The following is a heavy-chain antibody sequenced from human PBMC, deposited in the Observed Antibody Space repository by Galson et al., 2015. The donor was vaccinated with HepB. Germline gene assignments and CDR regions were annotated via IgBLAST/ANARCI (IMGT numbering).Heavy chain of an antibody. V-gene: IGHV1-69*06. CDR3: ATWALPAKYYNWFDP. J-gene: IGHJ5*02. Sequence: SVKVSCKASGGTFSSYAITWVRQAPGQGLEWMGGIIPIFATTNFAQKFQGRVTITADKSTTTAYMELSSLTSEDTAVYYCATWALPAKYYNWFDPWGQGTLVTVSS. CDR1: GGTFSSYA. CDR2: IIPIFATT. D-gene: IGHD2-2*01.